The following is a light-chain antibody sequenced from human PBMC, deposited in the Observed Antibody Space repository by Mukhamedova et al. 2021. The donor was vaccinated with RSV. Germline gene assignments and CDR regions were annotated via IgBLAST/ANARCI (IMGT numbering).Light chain of an antibody. V-gene: IGKV1-27*01. CDR2: AAS. CDR3: QKYNGAPWT. J-gene: IGKJ1*01. Sequence: WYQRRVHGKVPKLLIYAASTLRSGVPSRFSGRGSGTDFTLTISSLQPEDVATYYCQKYNGAPWTFGQGTRVEIK.